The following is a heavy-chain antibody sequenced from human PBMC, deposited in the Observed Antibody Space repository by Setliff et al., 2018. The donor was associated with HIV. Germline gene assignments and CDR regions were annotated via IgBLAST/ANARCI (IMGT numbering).Heavy chain of an antibody. J-gene: IGHJ4*02. Sequence: SLRLSCAASGFTSRNHAVHWVRQSPGKGLEWVAIISYDGTKTHYTDSVMGRFTISRDNSKNILYLQMNNLRIEDTAMYYCARDQILSRASRFCSGGSCFYFDFWGQGTLVTVSS. V-gene: IGHV3-30*04. D-gene: IGHD2-15*01. CDR1: GFTSRNHA. CDR2: ISYDGTKT. CDR3: ARDQILSRASRFCSGGSCFYFDF.